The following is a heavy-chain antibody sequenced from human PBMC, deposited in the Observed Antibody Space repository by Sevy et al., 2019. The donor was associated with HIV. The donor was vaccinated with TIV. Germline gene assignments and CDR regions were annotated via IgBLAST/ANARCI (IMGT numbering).Heavy chain of an antibody. V-gene: IGHV1-24*01. CDR3: AIGRNYYGSGRTNWFDP. J-gene: IGHJ5*02. D-gene: IGHD3-10*01. CDR1: GYTLTELS. Sequence: ASVKVSCKVSGYTLTELSMHWVRQAPGKGLEWMGGFDPEDGETIYAQKFQGRVTMTEDKSTDTAYMELSSLRSEDTAVYYCAIGRNYYGSGRTNWFDPWGQGTLVTVSS. CDR2: FDPEDGET.